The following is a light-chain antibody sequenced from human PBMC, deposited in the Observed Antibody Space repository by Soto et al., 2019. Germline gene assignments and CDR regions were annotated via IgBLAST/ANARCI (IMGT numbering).Light chain of an antibody. V-gene: IGKV1-5*03. CDR3: QQYNPNSLT. J-gene: IGKJ2*01. CDR1: QNINNW. Sequence: DIQMTQSPSTLSASVGDRVTITCRASQNINNWLAWYQQKPGKAPKFLIHKASSLESGVPSRFSGSGSGTEFTFTISSLQPDDFATYYCQQYNPNSLTFGQGTKLAI. CDR2: KAS.